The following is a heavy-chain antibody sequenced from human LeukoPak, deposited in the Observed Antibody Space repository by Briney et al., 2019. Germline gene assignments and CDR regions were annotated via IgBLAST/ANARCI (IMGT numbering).Heavy chain of an antibody. CDR3: ARRRNDAFDI. Sequence: SGTLSLTCGVSGGSISSSYWRSWVRQSPGKGLEWIGEIYHGGSTNYNPSLKSRVTISVDQSKNQFSLKLSSVTAADTAVYYCARRRNDAFDIWGQGTMVTVSS. CDR2: IYHGGST. V-gene: IGHV4-4*02. CDR1: GGSISSSYW. J-gene: IGHJ3*02.